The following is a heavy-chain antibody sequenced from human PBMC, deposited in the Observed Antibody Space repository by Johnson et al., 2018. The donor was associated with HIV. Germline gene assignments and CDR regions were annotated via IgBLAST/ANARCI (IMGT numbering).Heavy chain of an antibody. CDR2: ISGSGGRT. Sequence: QLVESGGGLVQPGGSLRLSCAASGFTFSSHAMSWVRQAPGKGLEWVSGISGSGGRTYYVDSVKGRFTISRDNAKNSRYLQMNSLRAEDTAVYYCERGRGSKSPGAFEIWGQGTMVTVSS. J-gene: IGHJ3*02. V-gene: IGHV3-23*04. CDR1: GFTFSSHA. CDR3: ERGRGSKSPGAFEI. D-gene: IGHD1-26*01.